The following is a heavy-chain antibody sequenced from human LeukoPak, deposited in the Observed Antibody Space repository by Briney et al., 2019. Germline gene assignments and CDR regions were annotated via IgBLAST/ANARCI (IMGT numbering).Heavy chain of an antibody. CDR2: FDPEDGET. Sequence: ASVKVSCKVSGYTLTELSMHWVRQAPGKGLEWMGGFDPEDGETIYAQKLQGRVTMTEDTSTDTAYMELSSLRSEDAAVYYCARDLELWFGEGGLDYWGQGTLVTVSS. D-gene: IGHD3-10*01. CDR1: GYTLTELS. CDR3: ARDLELWFGEGGLDY. J-gene: IGHJ4*02. V-gene: IGHV1-24*01.